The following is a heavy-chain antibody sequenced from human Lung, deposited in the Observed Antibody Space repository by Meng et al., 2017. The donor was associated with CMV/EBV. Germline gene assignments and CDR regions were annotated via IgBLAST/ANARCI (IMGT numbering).Heavy chain of an antibody. D-gene: IGHD2/OR15-2a*01. J-gene: IGHJ6*02. Sequence: ASXXVSXKASGYTFSYYDIIWVRQASGQGLEWVGWMDPNRGNTAYAQKFQGRVTMTRGTSTSIAYMELSSLRSGDTAVYYCARGQVQCSTINCHDYRFSGMDVWXQGPTVTVSS. V-gene: IGHV1-8*01. CDR2: MDPNRGNT. CDR1: GYTFSYYD. CDR3: ARGQVQCSTINCHDYRFSGMDV.